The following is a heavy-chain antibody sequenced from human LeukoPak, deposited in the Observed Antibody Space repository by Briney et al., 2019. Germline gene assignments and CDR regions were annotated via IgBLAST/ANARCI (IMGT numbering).Heavy chain of an antibody. Sequence: GGSLRLSCAASGFTFINYAMTWVRQAPGKGLEWVSAISGSGDSTFNADSVKGRFTISRDNSKNTLYLQMNSLRAEDTALYYCATSTVAKYDYWGQGTLVTVSS. J-gene: IGHJ4*02. D-gene: IGHD4-11*01. CDR1: GFTFINYA. CDR3: ATSTVAKYDY. V-gene: IGHV3-23*01. CDR2: ISGSGDST.